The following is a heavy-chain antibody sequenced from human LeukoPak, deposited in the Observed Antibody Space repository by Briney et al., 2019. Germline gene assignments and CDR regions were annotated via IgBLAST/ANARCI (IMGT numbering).Heavy chain of an antibody. J-gene: IGHJ4*02. V-gene: IGHV3-13*01. CDR3: ASVSGWPS. CDR1: GFTFSSYE. D-gene: IGHD6-19*01. Sequence: GSLRLSCAASGFTFSSYEMNWVRQATGKGLEWVSAIGTTGDTYYPGSVKGRFTISRENAKNSLYLQMNSLRAEDTAVYYCASVSGWPSWGQGTLVTVSS. CDR2: IGTTGDT.